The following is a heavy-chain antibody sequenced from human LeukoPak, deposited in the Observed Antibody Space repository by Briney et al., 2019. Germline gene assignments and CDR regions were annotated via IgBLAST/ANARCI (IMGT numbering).Heavy chain of an antibody. CDR2: ISGGGDIT. V-gene: IGHV3-23*01. D-gene: IGHD2-21*02. CDR3: VREDTPATANY. CDR1: GFNFANHA. Sequence: GGSLRLSCAASGFNFANHAMSWVRQTAGKGLEWVSAISGGGDITYYADSVKGRFTISRDNSKDTLFLQMHSRRPGDTAVYYCVREDTPATANYWGQGTLVTISS. J-gene: IGHJ4*02.